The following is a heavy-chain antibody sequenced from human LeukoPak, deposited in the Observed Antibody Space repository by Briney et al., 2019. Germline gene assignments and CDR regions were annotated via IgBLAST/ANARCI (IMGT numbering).Heavy chain of an antibody. CDR1: GFTFSSYW. CDR2: IHSDGSST. Sequence: GRSLRLSCAASGFTFSSYWMHWVREVPGKGLVWVSRIHSDGSSTSYADAVKGRFTISRNNAKNTLYVQMNSLRAEDTAVYCCTPGSGHSFDIWGRGTMVTVSS. J-gene: IGHJ3*02. CDR3: TPGSGHSFDI. V-gene: IGHV3-74*01. D-gene: IGHD3-10*01.